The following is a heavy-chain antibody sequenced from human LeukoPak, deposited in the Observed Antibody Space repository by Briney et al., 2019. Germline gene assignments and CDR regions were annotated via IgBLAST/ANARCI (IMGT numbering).Heavy chain of an antibody. CDR3: ARSSRELGGYAPWELMPPFDY. V-gene: IGHV3-74*01. CDR1: GFTFSKYW. Sequence: GGSLRLSCAASGFTFSKYWTHWVRQAPGKGLVWVSRVHTDGISTTYADSVKGRFTISRDNAKNTLYLQMNSLRAEDTAVYYCARSSRELGGYAPWELMPPFDYWGQGTLVTVSS. D-gene: IGHD1-7*01. CDR2: VHTDGIST. J-gene: IGHJ4*02.